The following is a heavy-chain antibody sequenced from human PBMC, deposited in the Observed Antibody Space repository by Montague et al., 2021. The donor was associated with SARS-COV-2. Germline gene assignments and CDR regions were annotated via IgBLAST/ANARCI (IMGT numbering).Heavy chain of an antibody. J-gene: IGHJ3*01. V-gene: IGHV4-34*01. Sequence: SETLSLTCAVYGGSFSVYYWSWLRQCPRSGLERISVMNHSGTANYNPSLKSRVSISVDTSKDQFTLKLTSVTAADTAMYYCAKEREVVRSTRTLVVFDLWGQGTMVTVSS. D-gene: IGHD3-10*01. CDR2: MNHSGTA. CDR3: AKEREVVRSTRTLVVFDL. CDR1: GGSFSVYY.